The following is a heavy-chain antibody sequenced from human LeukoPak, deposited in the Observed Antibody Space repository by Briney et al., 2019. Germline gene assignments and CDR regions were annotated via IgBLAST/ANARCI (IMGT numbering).Heavy chain of an antibody. D-gene: IGHD6-19*01. CDR1: GYTFTGYY. V-gene: IGHV1-2*02. J-gene: IGHJ4*02. CDR2: INPNSGGT. Sequence: ASVKVSCKASGYTFTGYYMHWVRQAPGQGLEWMGWINPNSGGTNYAQKFQGRVTMTRDTSISTAYMELSRLGSDDTAVYYCARDRIRDSSGAEGYWGQGTLVTVSS. CDR3: ARDRIRDSSGAEGY.